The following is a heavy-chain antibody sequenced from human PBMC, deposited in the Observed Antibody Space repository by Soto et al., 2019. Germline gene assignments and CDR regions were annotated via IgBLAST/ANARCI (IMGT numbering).Heavy chain of an antibody. CDR2: ISSSDSNA. CDR1: GDSFSTYS. D-gene: IGHD2-2*01. CDR3: ATWRSSHWFDY. Sequence: GESLKISCKGSGDSFSTYSIGWVRQVPGKGLEWIGNISSSDSNAGYSPSFQGQVTISVDKSISTTYLQWSSLKASDTAIYYCATWRSSHWFDYWGQGTLVTVSS. J-gene: IGHJ4*02. V-gene: IGHV5-51*01.